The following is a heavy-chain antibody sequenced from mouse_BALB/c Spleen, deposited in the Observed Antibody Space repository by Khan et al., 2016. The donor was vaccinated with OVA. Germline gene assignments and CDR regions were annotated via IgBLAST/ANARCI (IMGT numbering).Heavy chain of an antibody. J-gene: IGHJ3*01. V-gene: IGHV1S81*02. CDR2: INPNTGDS. D-gene: IGHD2-1*01. CDR1: GYTFTSYY. Sequence: QVQLKQSGAELVKPGTSVKISCKASGYTFTSYYMYWVKQRPGQGLEWIGGINPNTGDSNFNEKFKSKATLTVDKSSSTAYMPLGILTSEDSAVYYCARSGYCNPFAYWCQGTLVTVSA. CDR3: ARSGYCNPFAY.